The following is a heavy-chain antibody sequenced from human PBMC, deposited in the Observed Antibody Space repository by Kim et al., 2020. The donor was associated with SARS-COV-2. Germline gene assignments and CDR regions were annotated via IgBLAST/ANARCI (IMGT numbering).Heavy chain of an antibody. Sequence: SETLSLTCTVSGGSIGSYYWSWIRQPAGKELEWIGRIYSSVSPNYNPSLTSRVTMSLDASKKQFSLKLKSVTAADTAVYYCAMGPMVAAGGAIDLWGQGILVTVSS. CDR3: AMGPMVAAGGAIDL. V-gene: IGHV4-4*07. D-gene: IGHD6-13*01. CDR1: GGSIGSYY. J-gene: IGHJ5*02. CDR2: IYSSVSP.